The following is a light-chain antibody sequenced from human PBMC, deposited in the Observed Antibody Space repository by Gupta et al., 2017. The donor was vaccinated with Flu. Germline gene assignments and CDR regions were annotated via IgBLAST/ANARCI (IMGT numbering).Light chain of an antibody. CDR3: QQFYTTSST. V-gene: IGKV4-1*01. CDR1: QSLLSSSNNYNY. Sequence: NFRSSQSLLSSSNNYNYLTWYQQKPGQPPKLLIYWSSTRESGVSDRFSGIGCGTDFTLTISSLQAEDVAVYYCQQFYTTSSTFGQGPRLEI. J-gene: IGKJ2*01. CDR2: WSS.